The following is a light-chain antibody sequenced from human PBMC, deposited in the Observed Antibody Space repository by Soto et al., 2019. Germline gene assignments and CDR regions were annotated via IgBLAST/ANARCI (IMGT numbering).Light chain of an antibody. CDR2: WAS. Sequence: DIVMTQSPDSLAESLGERATINCKSSQSVLYSSNNKNYLAWYQQKPGQPPKLLIYWASTRESGVPDRFSGSGYGTDFPLTISSLQAEDVAVYYCQQYSSTPRVTFGGGTKVEIK. V-gene: IGKV4-1*01. CDR3: QQYSSTPRVT. CDR1: QSVLYSSNNKNY. J-gene: IGKJ4*01.